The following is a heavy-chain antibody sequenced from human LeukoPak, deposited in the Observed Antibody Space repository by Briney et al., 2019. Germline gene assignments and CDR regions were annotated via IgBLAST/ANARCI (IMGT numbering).Heavy chain of an antibody. V-gene: IGHV3-30-3*01. CDR2: ISYDGSNK. CDR3: ARDRVPSDIVVVPAKHYGMDV. J-gene: IGHJ6*02. D-gene: IGHD2-2*01. Sequence: GGSLRLFCAASGFTFSSYAMHWVRQVPGKGLEWVAVISYDGSNKYYADSVKGRFTISRDNSKNTLYLQMNSLRAEDTAVYYCARDRVPSDIVVVPAKHYGMDVWGQGTTVTVSS. CDR1: GFTFSSYA.